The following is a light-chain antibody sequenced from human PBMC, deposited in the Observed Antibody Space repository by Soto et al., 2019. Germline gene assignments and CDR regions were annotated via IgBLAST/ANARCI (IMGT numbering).Light chain of an antibody. J-gene: IGKJ2*01. CDR2: KVS. CDR1: QSLTHTDGHTY. CDR3: VQGTYWPYT. Sequence: DVVLTQSPRSLSVTLGQPASISCRSNQSLTHTDGHTYLDWFQQRPGQSPRRLVYKVSNWDSRVPDRFSGSGSGTDFTLKISRVEAEDVGIYYCVQGTYWPYTFGQGTMLDI. V-gene: IGKV2-30*02.